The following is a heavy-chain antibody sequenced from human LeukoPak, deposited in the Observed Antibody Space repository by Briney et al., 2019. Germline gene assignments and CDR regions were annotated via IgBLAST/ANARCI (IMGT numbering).Heavy chain of an antibody. J-gene: IGHJ4*02. CDR3: ARGGNYYDSSPPTRYDY. CDR1: GFTFSSYG. V-gene: IGHV3-33*01. Sequence: GRSLRLSCAASGFTFSSYGMHWVRQAPGKGLEWVAVIWYDGSNKYYADSVKGRFTISRDNSKNTLYLQMNSLRAEDTAVYYCARGGNYYDSSPPTRYDYWGQGTLVTVSS. CDR2: IWYDGSNK. D-gene: IGHD3-22*01.